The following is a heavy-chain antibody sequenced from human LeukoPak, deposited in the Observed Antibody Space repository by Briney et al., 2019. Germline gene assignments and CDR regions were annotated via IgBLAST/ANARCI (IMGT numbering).Heavy chain of an antibody. D-gene: IGHD3-16*01. J-gene: IGHJ5*02. V-gene: IGHV3-53*01. CDR3: ARDRRETMITFGGVMTAGWFDP. CDR1: GFTVSSNY. Sequence: GGSLRLSCAPSGFTVSSNYMSWVRQAPGKGLEWVSVIYSGGSTYYADSVKGRFTISRDKSKNTLYLQMNSLRAEDTAVYYCARDRRETMITFGGVMTAGWFDPWGQGTLVTVSS. CDR2: IYSGGST.